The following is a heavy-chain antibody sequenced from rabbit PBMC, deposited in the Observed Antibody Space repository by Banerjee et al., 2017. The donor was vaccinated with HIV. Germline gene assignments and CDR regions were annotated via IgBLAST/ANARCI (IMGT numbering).Heavy chain of an antibody. V-gene: IGHV1S45*01. Sequence: QEQLVESGGGLVQPEGSLTLTCTASGFSFSSSYYMCLVRQAPGKGLEWIACIYTGSGNTYYASWAKGRFTISKTSSTAVTLQMTSLTAADTATYFCARDGSGAAGFNLWGPGTLVTVS. D-gene: IGHD3-1*01. CDR3: ARDGSGAAGFNL. CDR1: GFSFSSSYY. CDR2: IYTGSGNT. J-gene: IGHJ4*01.